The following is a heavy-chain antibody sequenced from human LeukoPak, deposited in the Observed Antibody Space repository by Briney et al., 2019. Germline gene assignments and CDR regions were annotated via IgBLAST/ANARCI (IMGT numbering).Heavy chain of an antibody. Sequence: GGSLRLSCAASGFTFSSYDMHWVRQAPGKGLEWVAFIWSDGSNKYYADSVKGRFTISRDNSKNTLYLQMNSLRAEDTAVYYCASPSTYYYDSSGYFSIDYWGQGTLVTVSS. D-gene: IGHD3-22*01. CDR3: ASPSTYYYDSSGYFSIDY. V-gene: IGHV3-30*02. CDR2: IWSDGSNK. J-gene: IGHJ4*02. CDR1: GFTFSSYD.